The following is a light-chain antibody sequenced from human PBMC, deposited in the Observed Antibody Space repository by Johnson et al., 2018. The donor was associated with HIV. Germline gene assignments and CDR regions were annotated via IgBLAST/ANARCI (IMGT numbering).Light chain of an antibody. V-gene: IGLV1-51*02. Sequence: QSVLTQPPSVSAAPGQKVTISCSGSSSNIGNHYVSWYQHLPGTAPKLLIYENDKRPSGIPDRFSGSKSGTSATLCITGLQTGDEADYYCGTWDTSLSAGVFGTGTRVTVL. CDR3: GTWDTSLSAGV. CDR2: END. J-gene: IGLJ1*01. CDR1: SSNIGNHY.